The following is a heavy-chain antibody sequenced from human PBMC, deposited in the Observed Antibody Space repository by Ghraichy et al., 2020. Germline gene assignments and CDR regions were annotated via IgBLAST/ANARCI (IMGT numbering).Heavy chain of an antibody. CDR2: FDPEDGET. D-gene: IGHD3-10*01. Sequence: ASVKVSCKVSGYTLTELSMHWVRQAPGKGLEWMGGFDPEDGETIYAQKFQGRVTMTEDTSTDTAYMELSSLRSEDTAVYYCATLTRGETYYYGSGSYYLFGYWGQGTLVTVSS. CDR3: ATLTRGETYYYGSGSYYLFGY. V-gene: IGHV1-24*01. J-gene: IGHJ4*02. CDR1: GYTLTELS.